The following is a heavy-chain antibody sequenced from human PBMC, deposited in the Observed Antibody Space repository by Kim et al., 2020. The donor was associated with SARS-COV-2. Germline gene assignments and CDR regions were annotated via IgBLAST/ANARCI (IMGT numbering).Heavy chain of an antibody. CDR2: INPSGGST. V-gene: IGHV1-46*01. J-gene: IGHJ4*02. CDR3: ARGEGTMIVVGVFDY. D-gene: IGHD3-22*01. Sequence: ASVKVSCKASGYTFTSYYMHWVRQAPGQGLEWMGIINPSGGSTSYAQKFQGRVTMTRDTSTSTVYMELSSLRSEDTAVYYCARGEGTMIVVGVFDYWGQGTLVTVSS. CDR1: GYTFTSYY.